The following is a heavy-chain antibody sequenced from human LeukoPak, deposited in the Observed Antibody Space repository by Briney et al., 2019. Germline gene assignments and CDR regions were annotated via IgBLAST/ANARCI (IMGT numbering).Heavy chain of an antibody. CDR1: GFTFTSYS. Sequence: GGSLRLSCAASGFTFTSYSMSWVRQAPGKGLEWVSGTSDRGDYTYYADSVKGRFTISRDNSKNTLYLQMNSLRAEDTAVYYCASIAVAGTPRGPAFDYWGQGTLVTVSS. CDR2: TSDRGDYT. CDR3: ASIAVAGTPRGPAFDY. D-gene: IGHD6-19*01. J-gene: IGHJ4*02. V-gene: IGHV3-23*01.